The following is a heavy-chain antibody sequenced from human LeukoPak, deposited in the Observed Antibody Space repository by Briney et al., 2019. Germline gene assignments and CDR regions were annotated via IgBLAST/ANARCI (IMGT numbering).Heavy chain of an antibody. J-gene: IGHJ4*02. V-gene: IGHV3-48*03. Sequence: GGSLRLSCAASGFTFSTYEMNWVRQAPGKGLEWVSNISITGTIINYADSVKGRSTVSRDNAKNSLYLQMNSLRAEDTAVYYCARVEVSYYSDYWGQGTLVTVSS. CDR3: ARVEVSYYSDY. CDR1: GFTFSTYE. D-gene: IGHD2-8*02. CDR2: ISITGTII.